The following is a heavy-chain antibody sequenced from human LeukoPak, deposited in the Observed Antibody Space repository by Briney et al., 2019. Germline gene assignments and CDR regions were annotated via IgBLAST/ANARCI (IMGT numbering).Heavy chain of an antibody. V-gene: IGHV4-30-4*08. D-gene: IGHD4-17*01. Sequence: PSQTLSLTRTVSGGSISSGDDYWSWIRQPPGKGLECIGYIYYSGSTYYNPSLKSRVTISVDTSKNQFSLKLSSVTAADTAVYYCARSPNDYGDHDAFDIWGQGTMVTVSS. CDR2: IYYSGST. CDR1: GGSISSGDDY. J-gene: IGHJ3*02. CDR3: ARSPNDYGDHDAFDI.